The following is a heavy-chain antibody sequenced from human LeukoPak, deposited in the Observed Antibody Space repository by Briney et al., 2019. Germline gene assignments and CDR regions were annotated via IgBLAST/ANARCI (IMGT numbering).Heavy chain of an antibody. V-gene: IGHV4-34*01. CDR1: GGSFSGYY. Sequence: SETLSLTCAVYGGSFSGYYWSWIRQPPGKGLEWIGEINHSGSANYNPSLKSRVTISVDTSKNQFSLKLSSVTAADTAVYYCARTVIVVVPAALSYYYYYMDVWGKGTTVTVSS. CDR2: INHSGSA. D-gene: IGHD2-2*01. CDR3: ARTVIVVVPAALSYYYYYMDV. J-gene: IGHJ6*03.